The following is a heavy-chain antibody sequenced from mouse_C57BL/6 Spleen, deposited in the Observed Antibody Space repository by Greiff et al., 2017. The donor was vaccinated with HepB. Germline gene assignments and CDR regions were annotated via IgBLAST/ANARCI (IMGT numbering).Heavy chain of an antibody. CDR3: ETERGGFAY. V-gene: IGHV1-81*01. J-gene: IGHJ3*01. CDR2: IYPRSGNT. Sequence: VQLQQSGAELARPGASVKLSCKASGYTFTSYGISWVKQRTGQGLEWIGEIYPRSGNTYYNEKFKGKATLTADKSSSTAYMELRSLTSEDSAVYFCETERGGFAYWGQGTLVTVSA. CDR1: GYTFTSYG.